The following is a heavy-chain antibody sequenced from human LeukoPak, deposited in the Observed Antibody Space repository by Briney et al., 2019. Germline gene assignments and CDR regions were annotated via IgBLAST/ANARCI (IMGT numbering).Heavy chain of an antibody. J-gene: IGHJ4*02. CDR3: ARGATVTTDYFDY. CDR1: GFTVSSNY. CDR2: IYSGGST. V-gene: IGHV3-53*01. D-gene: IGHD4-17*01. Sequence: PGGSLRLSCAASGFTVSSNYMSWVRQAPGKGLEWVSVIYSGGSTYYADSVKGRFTISRDNSKNTLYLQMNSLRAEDTAVYYCARGATVTTDYFDYWGQGTLVTVSS.